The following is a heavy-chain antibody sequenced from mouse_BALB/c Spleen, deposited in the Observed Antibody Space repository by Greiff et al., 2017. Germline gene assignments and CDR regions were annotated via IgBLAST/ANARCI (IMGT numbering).Heavy chain of an antibody. CDR3: ARDIYYGNGIAY. D-gene: IGHD2-1*01. V-gene: IGHV14-3*02. Sequence: VQLKQSGAELVKPGASVKLSCTASGFNIKDTYMHWVKQRPEQGLEWIGRIDPANGNTKYDPKFQGKATITADTSSNTAYLQLSSLTSEDTAVYYCARDIYYGNGIAYWGQGTLVTVSA. J-gene: IGHJ3*01. CDR1: GFNIKDTY. CDR2: IDPANGNT.